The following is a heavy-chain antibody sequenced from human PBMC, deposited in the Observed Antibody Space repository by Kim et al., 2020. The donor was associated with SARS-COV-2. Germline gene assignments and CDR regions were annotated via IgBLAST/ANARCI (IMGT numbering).Heavy chain of an antibody. CDR1: GFTFSSYG. D-gene: IGHD3-22*01. J-gene: IGHJ4*02. CDR2: ISYDGSNK. CDR3: AKWGRDYYDSSGYSEALW. Sequence: GGSLRLSCAASGFTFSSYGMHWVRQAPGKGLEWVAVISYDGSNKYYADSVKGRFTISRDNSKNTLYLQMNSLRAEDTAVYYCAKWGRDYYDSSGYSEALWWGQGTLVTVSS. V-gene: IGHV3-30*18.